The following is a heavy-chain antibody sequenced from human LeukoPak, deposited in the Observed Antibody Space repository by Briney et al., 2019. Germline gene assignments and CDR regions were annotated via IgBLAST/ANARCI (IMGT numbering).Heavy chain of an antibody. J-gene: IGHJ1*01. V-gene: IGHV4-34*01. D-gene: IGHD6-13*01. CDR1: GGSFSGYY. CDR2: INHSGST. CDR3: ARGRGYSSSWYRDRYFQH. Sequence: SETLSLTCAVYGGSFSGYYWSWIRQPPGKGLEWIGEINHSGSTNYNPSLKSRVTISVDTSKNQFSLKLSSVTAADTAVYYCARGRGYSSSWYRDRYFQHWGQGTLVTVSS.